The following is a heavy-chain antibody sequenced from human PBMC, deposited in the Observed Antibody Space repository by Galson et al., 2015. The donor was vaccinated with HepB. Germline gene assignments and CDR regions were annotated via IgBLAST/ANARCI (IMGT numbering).Heavy chain of an antibody. CDR1: GYTFTSYY. V-gene: IGHV1-46*01. Sequence: SVKVSCKASGYTFTSYYMHWVRQAPGQGLEWMGIINPSGGSTSYAQKFQGRVTMTRDTSTSTVYMELSSLRSEDTAVYYCARVTYYYDSSGYYYMDVWGKGTTVTVSS. D-gene: IGHD3-22*01. J-gene: IGHJ6*03. CDR2: INPSGGST. CDR3: ARVTYYYDSSGYYYMDV.